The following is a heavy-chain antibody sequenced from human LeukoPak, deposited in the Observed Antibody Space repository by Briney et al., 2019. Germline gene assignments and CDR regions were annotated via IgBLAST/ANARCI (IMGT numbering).Heavy chain of an antibody. V-gene: IGHV3-74*01. J-gene: IGHJ5*02. Sequence: GGSLRLSCAASGFTFSSYWMHWVRQAPGKGLVWVSRVNSDGSSTSYADSVKGRFTISRDNAKNTLYLQMNSLRAEDTAVYYCARALAVAGTGGFDPWGQGTLVTVSS. CDR3: ARALAVAGTGGFDP. D-gene: IGHD6-19*01. CDR1: GFTFSSYW. CDR2: VNSDGSST.